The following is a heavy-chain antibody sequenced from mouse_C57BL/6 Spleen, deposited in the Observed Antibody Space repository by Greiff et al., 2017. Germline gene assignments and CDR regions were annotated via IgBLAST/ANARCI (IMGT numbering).Heavy chain of an antibody. CDR3: ARATYKGYDGYYAMDY. Sequence: EVQLQQSGPELVKPGASVKMSCKASGYAFTDYIMYWVKQSHGKSLEWIGYINPNNGGTSYNQKFKGKATLTVNKYSCTAYMELRSLTSEYSAVYYCARATYKGYDGYYAMDYWGQGASVTVSS. D-gene: IGHD2-9*01. J-gene: IGHJ4*01. V-gene: IGHV1-22*01. CDR1: GYAFTDYI. CDR2: INPNNGGT.